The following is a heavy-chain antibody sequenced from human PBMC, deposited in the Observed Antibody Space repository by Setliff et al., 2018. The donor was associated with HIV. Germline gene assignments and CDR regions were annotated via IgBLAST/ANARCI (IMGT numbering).Heavy chain of an antibody. CDR1: GDSITSSSSSHY. Sequence: SETLSLTCSVSGDSITSSSSSHYWGWIRQPPGKGLEWIGSIYYSGSTYYNPSLQSRVTISVHTSKYHFSLKLSSVTAADTALYYCARHAPSGELYYFDYWGQGTRVTVS. CDR3: ARHAPSGELYYFDY. D-gene: IGHD3-10*01. J-gene: IGHJ4*02. V-gene: IGHV4-39*01. CDR2: IYYSGST.